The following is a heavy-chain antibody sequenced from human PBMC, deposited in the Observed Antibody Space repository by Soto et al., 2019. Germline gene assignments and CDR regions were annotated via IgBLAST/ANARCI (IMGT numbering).Heavy chain of an antibody. V-gene: IGHV1-18*01. CDR3: ARDYDFWSGYSPLFATDYYYYMDV. CDR1: GYTFTSYG. D-gene: IGHD3-3*01. Sequence: ASVKVYCKASGYTFTSYGISWVRQAPGQGLEWMGWISAYNGNTNYAQKLQGRVTMTTDTSTSTAYMELRSLRSDDTAVCYCARDYDFWSGYSPLFATDYYYYMDVWGKGTTVTVSS. CDR2: ISAYNGNT. J-gene: IGHJ6*03.